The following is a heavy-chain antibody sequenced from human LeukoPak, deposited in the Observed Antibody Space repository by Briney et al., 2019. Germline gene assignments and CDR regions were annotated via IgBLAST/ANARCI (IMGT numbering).Heavy chain of an antibody. Sequence: GGSLRLSCAASGFTFNNYAMTWVRQAPGKGLEWVSGISGSGDNTYYADSDSVKGRFTISRDNPKNTLYLQMNSLGAEDTAIYYCTKCMTASGTCFFACWGQGTLVTVSS. V-gene: IGHV3-23*01. J-gene: IGHJ4*02. D-gene: IGHD2-21*02. CDR2: ISGSGDNT. CDR1: GFTFNNYA. CDR3: TKCMTASGTCFFAC.